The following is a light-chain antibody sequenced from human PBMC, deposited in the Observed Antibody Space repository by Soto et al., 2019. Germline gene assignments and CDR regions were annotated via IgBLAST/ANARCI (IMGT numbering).Light chain of an antibody. CDR2: ANN. Sequence: QSVLTQPPSASGTPGQRVTISCSGGSSNIGSNTINWYQQPPGTAPKLLIYANNQRPSGVPDRFSGSKSGTSASLAISGLQSEDESEYYCAAWDDRMNGVIFGGGTKLTVL. J-gene: IGLJ2*01. V-gene: IGLV1-44*01. CDR1: SSNIGSNT. CDR3: AAWDDRMNGVI.